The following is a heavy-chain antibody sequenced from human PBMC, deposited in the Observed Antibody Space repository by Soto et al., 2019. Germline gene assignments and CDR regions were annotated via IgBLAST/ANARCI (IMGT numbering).Heavy chain of an antibody. CDR2: IIPILGIA. CDR1: GGTFSSYT. V-gene: IGHV1-69*02. CDR3: ARVRASSSSKGYYYYYMDV. D-gene: IGHD6-6*01. J-gene: IGHJ6*03. Sequence: ASVKVSCKASGGTFSSYTISWVRQAPGQGLEWMGRIIPILGIANYAQKFQGRVTITADKSTSTAYMELSSLRSEDTAVYYCARVRASSSSKGYYYYYMDVWGKGTTVTVSS.